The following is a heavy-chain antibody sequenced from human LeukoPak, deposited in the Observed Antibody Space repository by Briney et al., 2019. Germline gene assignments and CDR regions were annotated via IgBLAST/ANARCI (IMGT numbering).Heavy chain of an antibody. Sequence: SQTPSLTCTVSGGSISDGDYCWTWIRQPAGKGLEWIGRIYSSGGTNYSPSLKSRLTISVDTSKNQFSLRLSSVTATDTAVYFCATNRAGTYDRPFDIWGQGTMVTVSS. V-gene: IGHV4-61*02. CDR1: GGSISDGDYC. D-gene: IGHD1-26*01. CDR2: IYSSGGT. CDR3: ATNRAGTYDRPFDI. J-gene: IGHJ3*02.